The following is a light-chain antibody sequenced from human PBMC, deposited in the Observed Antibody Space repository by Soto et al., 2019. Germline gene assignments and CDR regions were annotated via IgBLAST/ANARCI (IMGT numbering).Light chain of an antibody. CDR3: WSYDRSLSASVV. CDR1: SSTIGTGYD. V-gene: IGLV1-40*01. Sequence: QSVLTQPPSVSGAPGQRVIISCTGSSSTIGTGYDVQWYQQLPGTAPKLLIYGDSHRPSGVPDRFSGSKSGTSASLAITGGHAEDEADDYCWSYDRSLSASVVFGGGTKLTVL. CDR2: GDS. J-gene: IGLJ2*01.